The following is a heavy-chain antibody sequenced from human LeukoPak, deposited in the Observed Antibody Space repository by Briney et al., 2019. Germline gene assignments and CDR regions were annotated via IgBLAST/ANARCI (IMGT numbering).Heavy chain of an antibody. CDR1: GGSISSYY. J-gene: IGHJ5*02. CDR3: ARQVDWFDP. V-gene: IGHV4-59*01. CDR2: IYYSGST. Sequence: SETLSLTCTLSGGSISSYYWSWIRQPPGKGLEWIGYIYYSGSTNYNPSLKSRVTISVDTSKNQFSLKLSSVTAADTAVYYCARQVDWFDPWGQGTLVTVSS.